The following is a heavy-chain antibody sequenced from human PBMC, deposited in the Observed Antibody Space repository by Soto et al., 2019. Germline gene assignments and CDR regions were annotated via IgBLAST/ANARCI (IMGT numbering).Heavy chain of an antibody. V-gene: IGHV3-23*01. D-gene: IGHD6-19*01. CDR3: AKPPEVAAARGFFDY. CDR2: MSGGGGST. Sequence: EVQLLESGGGLVQPGGSLRLSCAASGFAFTNYTMSWVRHAPGKWLEWVSSMSGGGGSTYYSESVKGRFTNSGYISKNTLYLQMNNLTAEDTAVNYCAKPPEVAAARGFFDYFGRETMVTVSS. J-gene: IGHJ4*02. CDR1: GFAFTNYT.